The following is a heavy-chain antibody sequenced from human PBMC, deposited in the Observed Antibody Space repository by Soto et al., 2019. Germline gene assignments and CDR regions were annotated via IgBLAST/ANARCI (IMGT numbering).Heavy chain of an antibody. Sequence: EVQLVESGGGLVQPGGSLRLSCAASGFTFSSYWMHWVRQAPGKGLVWVSRINSDGSSTSYADSVKGRFTISRDNAKNTLYLQMNGLGAGDTAVYYGVRTSLVVAAATREDYWGQGTLVTVSS. D-gene: IGHD2-15*01. CDR1: GFTFSSYW. J-gene: IGHJ4*02. V-gene: IGHV3-74*01. CDR3: VRTSLVVAAATREDY. CDR2: INSDGSST.